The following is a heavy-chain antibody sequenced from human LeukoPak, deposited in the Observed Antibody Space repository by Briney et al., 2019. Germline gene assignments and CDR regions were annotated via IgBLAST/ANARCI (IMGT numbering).Heavy chain of an antibody. D-gene: IGHD3-10*01. CDR2: QRYDGSNK. CDR1: GFTFSSYG. Sequence: RGCLRQSCAAPGFTFSSYGMHWVRRAPGKGLEWVAFQRYDGSNKYYADSVKGRFTISSDNAKNSLYLQMNSLRAEDTAVYYCARGHYYGSGSYPYFDYWGQGTLVTVSS. V-gene: IGHV3-30*02. J-gene: IGHJ4*02. CDR3: ARGHYYGSGSYPYFDY.